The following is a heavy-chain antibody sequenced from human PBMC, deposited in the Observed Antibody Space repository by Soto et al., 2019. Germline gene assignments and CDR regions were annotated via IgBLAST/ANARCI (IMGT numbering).Heavy chain of an antibody. CDR1: GYSFLSYG. D-gene: IGHD2-2*03. Sequence: QVQLVQSGAEVKKPGASVKVSCKPSGYSFLSYGIIWVRQAPGLGLEWMGWSSTDNGNTNYAQKVQGRVTMTTDTSTRPASMELRSLRPDDTAVESCARGMDDADDIWGQGTMVTVSS. CDR2: SSTDNGNT. V-gene: IGHV1-18*01. CDR3: ARGMDDADDI. J-gene: IGHJ3*02.